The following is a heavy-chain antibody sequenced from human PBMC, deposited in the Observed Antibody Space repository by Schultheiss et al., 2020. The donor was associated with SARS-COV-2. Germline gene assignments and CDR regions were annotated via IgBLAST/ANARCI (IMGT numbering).Heavy chain of an antibody. J-gene: IGHJ4*02. CDR1: GFTFSSYS. CDR3: ARDALTTVTTWAFDY. V-gene: IGHV3-21*04. Sequence: GGSLRLSCAASGFTFSSYSMNWVRQAPGKGLEWVSSISSSSSYIYYADSVKGRFTISRDNAKNSLYLQMNSLRAEDTAVYYCARDALTTVTTWAFDYWGQGALVTVSS. D-gene: IGHD4-17*01. CDR2: ISSSSSYI.